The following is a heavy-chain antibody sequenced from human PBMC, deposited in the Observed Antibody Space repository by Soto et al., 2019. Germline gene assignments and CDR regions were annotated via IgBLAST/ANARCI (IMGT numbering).Heavy chain of an antibody. CDR1: GGSSSNYY. V-gene: IGHV4-59*01. J-gene: IGHJ4*02. D-gene: IGHD3-16*02. CDR3: ARMRSLADRATQYSFHY. Sequence: SETLALTCTVSGGSSSNYYWNWIRQPPGKGLEWIGYIYYSRSANYNPSLKSRVTISVDTSKNQFSLKLTSVTAADTAVYYCARMRSLADRATQYSFHYWGQGPLLTVSS. CDR2: IYYSRSA.